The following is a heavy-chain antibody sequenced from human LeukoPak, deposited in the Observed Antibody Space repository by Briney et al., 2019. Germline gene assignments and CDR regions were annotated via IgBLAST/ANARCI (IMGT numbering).Heavy chain of an antibody. CDR1: GGSFSGYY. J-gene: IGHJ4*02. V-gene: IGHV4-34*01. Sequence: SETLSLTCAVYGGSFSGYYWSWVRQPPGKGLEWIGEINDSGSTNYNPSLKSRVTISVDTSKNQFSLKLSSVTAADTAVYYCARSPDIVVVPAAIGGVDYWAREPWSPSPQ. CDR3: ARSPDIVVVPAAIGGVDY. CDR2: INDSGST. D-gene: IGHD2-2*01.